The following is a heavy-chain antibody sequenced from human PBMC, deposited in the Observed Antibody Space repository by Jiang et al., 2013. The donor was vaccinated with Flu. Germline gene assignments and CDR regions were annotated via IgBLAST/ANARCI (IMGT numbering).Heavy chain of an antibody. D-gene: IGHD2-8*01. V-gene: IGHV5-51*01. CDR3: ARLPQDCRNGVCYTRYYGMDV. CDR2: IYPGDSDT. Sequence: QLVESGAEVKKPGESLKISCKGSGYSFTTQWIAWVRQRPGKGLEWMAIIYPGDSDTKYSPSFEGQVIISVDKSFNTAYLRWNSLKASDTARYYCARLPQDCRNGVCYTRYYGMDVWGQGTTVTVSS. CDR1: GYSFTTQW. J-gene: IGHJ6*02.